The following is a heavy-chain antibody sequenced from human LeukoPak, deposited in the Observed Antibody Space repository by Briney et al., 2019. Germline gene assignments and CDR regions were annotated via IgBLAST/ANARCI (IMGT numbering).Heavy chain of an antibody. Sequence: ASVKVSCKASGYTFTAYYMHWVRQAPGQGLEWMGWINSNSGGTSYAQKFQGRVSMTRDTSISTVYMELSRLISDDTAVYYCARGGSAEAFDIWGQGTMVTVSS. CDR1: GYTFTAYY. D-gene: IGHD1-1*01. V-gene: IGHV1-2*02. J-gene: IGHJ3*02. CDR3: ARGGSAEAFDI. CDR2: INSNSGGT.